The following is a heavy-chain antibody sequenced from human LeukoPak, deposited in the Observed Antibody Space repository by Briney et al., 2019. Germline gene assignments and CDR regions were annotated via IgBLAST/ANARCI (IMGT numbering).Heavy chain of an antibody. V-gene: IGHV4-34*01. CDR1: GGSFSGYY. Sequence: SETLSLTCAVYGGSFSGYYWSWIRQPPGQGLEWIGEINHSGSTNYNPSLKSRVTISVDTSKNQFSLKLSSVTAADTAVYYCARGRGYGPYFDYWGQGTLVTVSS. CDR2: INHSGST. J-gene: IGHJ4*02. D-gene: IGHD5-18*01. CDR3: ARGRGYGPYFDY.